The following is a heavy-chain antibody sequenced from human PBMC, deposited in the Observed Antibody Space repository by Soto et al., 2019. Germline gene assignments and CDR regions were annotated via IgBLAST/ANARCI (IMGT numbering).Heavy chain of an antibody. Sequence: GASVKVSCKASGGTFSSYTISWVRQAPGQGLEWMGRIIPILGIANYAQKFQGRVTITADKSTSTAYMELSSLRSEDTAVYYCARDKYYYDPLVPWFDPWGQGTLVTVSS. J-gene: IGHJ5*02. CDR3: ARDKYYYDPLVPWFDP. D-gene: IGHD3-22*01. V-gene: IGHV1-69*04. CDR2: IIPILGIA. CDR1: GGTFSSYT.